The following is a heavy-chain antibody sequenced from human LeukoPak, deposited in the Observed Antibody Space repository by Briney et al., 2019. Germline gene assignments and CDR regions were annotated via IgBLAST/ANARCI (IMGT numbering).Heavy chain of an antibody. D-gene: IGHD3-22*01. CDR2: ISSSSSYI. J-gene: IGHJ3*02. V-gene: IGHV3-21*01. CDR1: GFTFSSYS. CDR3: ASKVVTTDAFDI. Sequence: GRSLRLSCTASGFTFSSYSMNWVRQAPGKGLEWVSSISSSSSYIYYADSVKGRFTISRDNAKNSLYLQMNRLRAEDTAVYYCASKVVTTDAFDIWGQGTMVTVSS.